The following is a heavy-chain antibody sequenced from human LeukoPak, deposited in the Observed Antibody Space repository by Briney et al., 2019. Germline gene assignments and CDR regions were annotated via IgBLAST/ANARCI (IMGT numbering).Heavy chain of an antibody. V-gene: IGHV3-23*01. CDR1: GFTFSSYA. CDR2: ISGSGGST. Sequence: PGGSLRLSCAASGFTFSSYAMSWVRQAPGKGLEWVSAISGSGGSTYYADSVKGRFTISRDNSKNTLYLQMNSLRAEDTAVYYCAKDRYDSSGYHRHDAFDIWGQGTMVTVSS. D-gene: IGHD3-22*01. CDR3: AKDRYDSSGYHRHDAFDI. J-gene: IGHJ3*02.